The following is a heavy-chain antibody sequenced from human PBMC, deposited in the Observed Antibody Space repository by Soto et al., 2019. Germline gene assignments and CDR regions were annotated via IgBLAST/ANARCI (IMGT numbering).Heavy chain of an antibody. D-gene: IGHD3-22*01. CDR1: GFTFDDYA. Sequence: EVQLVESGGGLVQPGRSLRLSCAASGFTFDDYAMHWVRQASGKGLEWVSGISWKSGSIGYADSVKGRFTISRDNAKNSLYLQMNCLRAEDTALYYCAKSSDSSGYYVVDYWCQGTMVTVS. CDR3: AKSSDSSGYYVVDY. J-gene: IGHJ4*02. V-gene: IGHV3-9*01. CDR2: ISWKSGSI.